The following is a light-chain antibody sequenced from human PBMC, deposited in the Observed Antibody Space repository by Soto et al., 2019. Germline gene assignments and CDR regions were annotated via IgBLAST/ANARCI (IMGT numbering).Light chain of an antibody. CDR2: GAS. Sequence: EIVLTQSPGSLSLSPGERATLSCRASQSVNRYLAWYPQKPGQAPRLLIYGASSRATGFPDRFSGSGSGTDFSLTISRLEPEDSAVYYCQQYSSPPRTFGQGTKVEIK. CDR1: QSVNRY. CDR3: QQYSSPPRT. J-gene: IGKJ1*01. V-gene: IGKV3-20*01.